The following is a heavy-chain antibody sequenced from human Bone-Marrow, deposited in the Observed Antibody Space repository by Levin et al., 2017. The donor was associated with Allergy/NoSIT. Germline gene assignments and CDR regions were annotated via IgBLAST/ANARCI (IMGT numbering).Heavy chain of an antibody. D-gene: IGHD5-12*01. CDR2: IHSGGRK. CDR1: GFTISTNY. J-gene: IGHJ4*02. V-gene: IGHV3-66*01. CDR3: ARDDVVATNH. Sequence: GGSLRLSCAASGFTISTNYMSWVRQVPGKGLEWVSIIHSGGRKNDADSVKGRFTISRDNYNNTLYLQMNSLRGEDTAIYYCARDDVVATNHWGQGTLVIVSS.